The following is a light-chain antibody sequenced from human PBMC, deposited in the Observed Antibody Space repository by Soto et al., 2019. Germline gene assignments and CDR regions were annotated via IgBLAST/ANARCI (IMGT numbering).Light chain of an antibody. CDR3: HQYDNRPFT. V-gene: IGKV1-33*01. CDR2: DAS. J-gene: IGKJ5*01. Sequence: DIQMTQSPSTLSTSVGDRVTITFQASRDIDNYLNWYQQKPGKAPNLLIYDASNLETGVPLRFSGSRSGTHFTLTISSLQPEDIGTYYCHQYDNRPFTFGQGTRLE. CDR1: RDIDNY.